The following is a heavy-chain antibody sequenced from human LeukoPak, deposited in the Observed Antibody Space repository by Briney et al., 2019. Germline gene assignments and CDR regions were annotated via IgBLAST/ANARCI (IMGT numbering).Heavy chain of an antibody. V-gene: IGHV3-30*04. J-gene: IGHJ3*02. CDR1: GFTFSNFA. CDR2: VSYDGSYK. Sequence: GGSLRLSCAATGFTFSNFAMHWVRQAPGKGLEWMAVVSYDGSYKYYADSVKGRFTISRDNSKNTLYLQMNSLRAEDTAVYYCARGGSMPFDIWGQGTMVTVSS. CDR3: ARGGSMPFDI. D-gene: IGHD2/OR15-2a*01.